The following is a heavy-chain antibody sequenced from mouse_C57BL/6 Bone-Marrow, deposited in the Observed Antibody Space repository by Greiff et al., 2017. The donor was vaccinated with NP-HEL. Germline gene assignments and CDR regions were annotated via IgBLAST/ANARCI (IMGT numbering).Heavy chain of an antibody. Sequence: VKLLESGPELVKPGASVKISCKASGYTFTDYYINWVKQRPGQGLEWIGWIFPGSGSTYYNEKFKGKATLTVDQSSSTAYMLLSSLTSEDSAVYFCARFSLYYFDYWGQGTTLTVSS. J-gene: IGHJ2*01. CDR3: ARFSLYYFDY. CDR2: IFPGSGST. CDR1: GYTFTDYY. V-gene: IGHV1-75*01.